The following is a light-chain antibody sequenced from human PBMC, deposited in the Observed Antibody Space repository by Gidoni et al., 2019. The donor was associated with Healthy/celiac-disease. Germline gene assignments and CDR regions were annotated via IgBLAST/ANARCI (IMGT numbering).Light chain of an antibody. CDR3: QAWDSSTVV. V-gene: IGLV3-1*01. J-gene: IGLJ2*01. CDR2: QDS. Sequence: SYELPQPPSVSLSPGQTASITCSGDKLGDKYACWYQQKPGQSPVLVIYQDSKRPSGIPERFSGSNSGNTATLTISGTQAMDEADYYCQAWDSSTVVFGGGTKLTVL. CDR1: KLGDKY.